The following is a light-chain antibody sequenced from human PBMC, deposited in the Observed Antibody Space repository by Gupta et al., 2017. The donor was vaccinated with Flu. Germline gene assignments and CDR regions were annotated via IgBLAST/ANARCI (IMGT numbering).Light chain of an antibody. CDR2: AAS. J-gene: IGKJ2*01. V-gene: IGKV1-39*01. CDR1: QSISTY. CDR3: HQSYSTSQT. Sequence: GDRVTITCRASQSISTYLNWYQQRPGEVPELLIYAASTLQSGVPSRFSGSGSGTDFTLTISSLQPEDFATYYCHQSYSTSQTFGQGTNLEI.